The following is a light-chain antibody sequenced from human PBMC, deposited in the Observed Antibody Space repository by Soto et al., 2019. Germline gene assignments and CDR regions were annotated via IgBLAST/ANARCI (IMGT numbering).Light chain of an antibody. J-gene: IGLJ1*01. CDR2: DVS. Sequence: QSALTQPASVSGSPGQSITISCTGTSSDVGGYNYVSWYQQHPGKAPKLMIYDVSNRPSGVSNRFSGSKSANTASLTISGLQAEDEADYYCISYTSSSLYVFGAGTKVTVL. CDR3: ISYTSSSLYV. CDR1: SSDVGGYNY. V-gene: IGLV2-14*01.